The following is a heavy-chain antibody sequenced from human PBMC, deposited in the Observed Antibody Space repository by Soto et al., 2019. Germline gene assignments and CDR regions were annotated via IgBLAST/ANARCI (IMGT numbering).Heavy chain of an antibody. CDR2: ISYDGSNK. CDR3: ARSFA. D-gene: IGHD3-16*01. J-gene: IGHJ4*02. Sequence: GGSLRLSCAASGFTFSSYAMHWVRQAPGKGLEWVAVISYDGSNKYYADSVKGRFTISRDNSKNTLYLQMNSLRAEDTAVYYCARSFAWGQGTRVTVSS. CDR1: GFTFSSYA. V-gene: IGHV3-30-3*01.